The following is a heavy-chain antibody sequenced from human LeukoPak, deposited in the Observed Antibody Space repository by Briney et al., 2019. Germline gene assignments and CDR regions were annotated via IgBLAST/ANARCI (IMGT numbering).Heavy chain of an antibody. D-gene: IGHD6-19*01. J-gene: IGHJ6*03. Sequence: PSQTLSLTCTVSGGSISSGSYYWRWLRQPAGKGLEWIGRIYTSGSTNYNPSLKSRVTISVDTSKNQFSLKLSSVTAADTAVYYCARDLVAVAENYYYMDVWGKGTTVTVSS. V-gene: IGHV4-61*02. CDR3: ARDLVAVAENYYYMDV. CDR2: IYTSGST. CDR1: GGSISSGSYY.